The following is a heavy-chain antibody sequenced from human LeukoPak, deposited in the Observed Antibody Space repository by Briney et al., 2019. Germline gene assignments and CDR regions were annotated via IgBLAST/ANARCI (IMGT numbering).Heavy chain of an antibody. CDR3: SRDPNGDYVGAFDN. V-gene: IGHV3-23*01. D-gene: IGHD4-17*01. Sequence: GGSLRLSCVASGFTFSNYAMTWVRQAPGKGLEWVSSISGTGGVRHHADAVKGRFTISRDNSRNTLYLEMNSLRADDTALCYCSRDPNGDYVGAFDNWGQGTMVTVSS. CDR2: ISGTGGVR. J-gene: IGHJ3*02. CDR1: GFTFSNYA.